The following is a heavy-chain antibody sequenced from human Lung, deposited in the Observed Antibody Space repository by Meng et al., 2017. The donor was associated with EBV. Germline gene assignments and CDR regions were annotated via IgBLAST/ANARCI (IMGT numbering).Heavy chain of an antibody. D-gene: IGHD2-2*01. CDR2: ISDSAYST. J-gene: IGHJ4*02. Sequence: EVQLVESGGGVVQPEGSLRLSCAASGFTFSSFAMSWVRQAPGKGLEWVSTISDSAYSTYYADPVKGRFTISRDNSKNTLYLYMNSLRADDTAVYYCAKKKFSGALAPVDYWGLGTMVTVSS. CDR1: GFTFSSFA. V-gene: IGHV3-23*04. CDR3: AKKKFSGALAPVDY.